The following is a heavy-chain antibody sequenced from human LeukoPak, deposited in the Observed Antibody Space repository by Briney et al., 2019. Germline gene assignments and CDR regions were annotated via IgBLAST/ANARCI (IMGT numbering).Heavy chain of an antibody. CDR3: ARSWAMFGELSWFDP. J-gene: IGHJ5*02. D-gene: IGHD3-10*02. CDR2: IIPSGHTT. V-gene: IGHV3-21*01. CDR1: GFTFSSHG. Sequence: GGSLRLSCAASGFTFSSHGMNWVRQAPGKGLEWVSGIIPSGHTTYYADSVKGRFTISRDNARNSLYLQMNSLRAEDTAVYYCARSWAMFGELSWFDPWGQGTLVTVSS.